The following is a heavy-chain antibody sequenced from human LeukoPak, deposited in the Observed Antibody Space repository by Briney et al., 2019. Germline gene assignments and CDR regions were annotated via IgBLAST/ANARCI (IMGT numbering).Heavy chain of an antibody. Sequence: ASVKVSCKASGYTFTSYYMHWVRQAPGQGLEWMGIINPSGGSTSYAQKFQGRVTMTTDTSTSTAYMELRSLRSDDTAVYYCARVSYDSSGYYYYWGQGTLVTVSS. CDR1: GYTFTSYY. J-gene: IGHJ4*02. D-gene: IGHD3-22*01. CDR2: INPSGGST. CDR3: ARVSYDSSGYYYY. V-gene: IGHV1-46*01.